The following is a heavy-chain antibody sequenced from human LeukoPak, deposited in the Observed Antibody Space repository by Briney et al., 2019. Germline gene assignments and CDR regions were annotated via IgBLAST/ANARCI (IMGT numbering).Heavy chain of an antibody. CDR2: IIPIFGTA. CDR3: ARDSVYYYYMDV. CDR1: GGTFSSYA. V-gene: IGHV1-69*06. Sequence: GASVKVSCKASGGTFSSYAISWVRQAPGQGLEWMGGIIPIFGTANYAQKFQGRVTITADKSTSTAYKELSSLRSEDTAVYYCARDSVYYYYMDVWGKGTTVTVSS. J-gene: IGHJ6*03.